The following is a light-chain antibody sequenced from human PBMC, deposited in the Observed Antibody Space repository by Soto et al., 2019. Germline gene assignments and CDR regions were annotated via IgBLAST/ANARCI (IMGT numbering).Light chain of an antibody. V-gene: IGKV3-15*01. J-gene: IGKJ4*01. CDR1: QSVSSN. CDR2: GAS. CDR3: QQYNNWPLT. Sequence: EIVMTQTPATLSVSPGERATLSCRASQSVSSNLAWYQQKPGQAPRLLIYGASTRATGISARFSGSGSGTELTVTISSLQSEDCAVYYCQQYNNWPLTVGGGTKVEIK.